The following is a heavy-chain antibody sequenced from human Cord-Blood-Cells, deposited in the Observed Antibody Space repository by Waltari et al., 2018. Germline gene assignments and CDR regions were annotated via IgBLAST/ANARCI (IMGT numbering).Heavy chain of an antibody. D-gene: IGHD6-19*01. CDR3: ARGGGSSGEGNWFDP. V-gene: IGHV4-34*01. J-gene: IGHJ5*02. Sequence: QVQLQQWGAGLLKPSETLSLTCAVYGGSFSGYYWSWIRQPPGKGLEWIGEINHSGSTNYTPSLKSRVTISVDPSKNQFSLKLSSVTAADTAVYYCARGGGSSGEGNWFDPWGQGTLVTVSS. CDR2: INHSGST. CDR1: GGSFSGYY.